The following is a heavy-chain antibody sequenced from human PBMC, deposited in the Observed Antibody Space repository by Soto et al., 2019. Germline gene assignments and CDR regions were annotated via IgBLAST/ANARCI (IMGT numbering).Heavy chain of an antibody. V-gene: IGHV3-48*03. CDR2: ISSSGSTI. CDR3: ARDLSGYSSSWYAGVNYYYGMDV. CDR1: GFTFSSYE. D-gene: IGHD6-13*01. J-gene: IGHJ6*02. Sequence: PRLSCAASGFTFSSYEMNWVRQAPGKGLEWVSYISSSGSTIYYADSVKGRFTISRDNAKNSLYLQMNSLRAEDTAVYYCARDLSGYSSSWYAGVNYYYGMDVWGQGTTVTVSS.